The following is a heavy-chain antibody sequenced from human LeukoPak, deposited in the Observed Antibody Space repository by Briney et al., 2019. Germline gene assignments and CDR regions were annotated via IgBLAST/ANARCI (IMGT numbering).Heavy chain of an antibody. CDR3: AKGQKLFGGVIVFIDS. V-gene: IGHV3-23*01. CDR1: GFTFSSYA. J-gene: IGHJ4*02. CDR2: ISGSGGIT. Sequence: GGSLRLSCAASGFTFSSYAMSWVRQAPGRRLEWVSIISGSGGITYYADSVRGRFAISRDNSKNTLYLQMNSLRAEDSAIYYCAKGQKLFGGVIVFIDSWGQGAQVTVSS. D-gene: IGHD3-16*02.